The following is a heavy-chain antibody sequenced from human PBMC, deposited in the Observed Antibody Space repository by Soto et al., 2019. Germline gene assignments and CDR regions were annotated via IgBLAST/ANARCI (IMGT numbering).Heavy chain of an antibody. J-gene: IGHJ6*02. CDR3: AKVWNSSPYYDYYYGMDV. CDR1: GFTFSSYG. Sequence: GGSLRLSCAASGFTFSSYGMHWVRQAPGKGLEWVAIISYDGSNKYYADSVKGRFTISRDNSKNTLYLQMNSLRAEDMAVYYCAKVWNSSPYYDYYYGMDVWGQGTTVTVSS. CDR2: ISYDGSNK. V-gene: IGHV3-30*18. D-gene: IGHD1-7*01.